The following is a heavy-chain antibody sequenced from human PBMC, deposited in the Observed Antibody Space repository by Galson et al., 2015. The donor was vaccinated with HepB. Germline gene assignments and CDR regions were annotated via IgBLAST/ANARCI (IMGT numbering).Heavy chain of an antibody. Sequence: SLRLSCAASGFTFNFFAINRVRQAPGKGLEWVAVISHDGSDTYYADSVKGRFTISRDDSKSTLYLQMNSLRVEDTAVYYCAKDPDYYGAGSYSYHGMDVWGQGTTVTVSS. CDR2: ISHDGSDT. J-gene: IGHJ6*02. CDR1: GFTFNFFA. CDR3: AKDPDYYGAGSYSYHGMDV. D-gene: IGHD3-10*01. V-gene: IGHV3-30*04.